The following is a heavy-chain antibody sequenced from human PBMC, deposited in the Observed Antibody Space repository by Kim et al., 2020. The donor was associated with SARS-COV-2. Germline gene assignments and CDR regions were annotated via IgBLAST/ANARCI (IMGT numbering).Heavy chain of an antibody. V-gene: IGHV3-11*04. J-gene: IGHJ4*02. D-gene: IGHD1-7*01. Sequence: IYYGDSVRGRFTISRDDARDSLCLQMNSLRVEDTALYYCARRRNYYCDSWGQGTLVTVSS. CDR2: I. CDR3: ARRRNYYCDS.